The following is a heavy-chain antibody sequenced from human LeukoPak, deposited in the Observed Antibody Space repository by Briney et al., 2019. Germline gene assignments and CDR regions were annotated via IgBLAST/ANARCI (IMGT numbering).Heavy chain of an antibody. CDR2: ISAYNGNT. CDR3: ARGAGTSVTYAPDY. D-gene: IGHD3-10*01. Sequence: ASVKVSCKASGYTFTSYGISWVRQAPGQGLEWMGWISAYNGNTNYAQKLQGRVTMTRDTSTNTVYMELSSLRSEDTAVYYCARGAGTSVTYAPDYWGQGTLVTVSS. CDR1: GYTFTSYG. J-gene: IGHJ4*02. V-gene: IGHV1-18*01.